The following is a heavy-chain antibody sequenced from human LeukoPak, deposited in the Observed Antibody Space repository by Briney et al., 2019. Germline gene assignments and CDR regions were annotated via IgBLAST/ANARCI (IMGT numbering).Heavy chain of an antibody. CDR1: GGSISDYS. CDR2: IYYSGSA. V-gene: IGHV4-59*01. CDR3: ARAGGVKTAALDLDY. Sequence: SSETLSLTCTVSGGSISDYSWSWIRQPPGKGLEWIGNIYYSGSANHNPSLKSRVTISRDTSKNQFSLKLTSVTTADTAVYYCARAGGVKTAALDLDYWGQGTLVTVSS. J-gene: IGHJ4*02. D-gene: IGHD6-25*01.